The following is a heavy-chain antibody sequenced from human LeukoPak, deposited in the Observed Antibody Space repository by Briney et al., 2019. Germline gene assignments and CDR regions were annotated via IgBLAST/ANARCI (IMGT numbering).Heavy chain of an antibody. CDR2: INPGDSDT. CDR3: ARQIPYDDYHYMDV. V-gene: IGHV5-51*01. CDR1: GYRFTNYW. Sequence: GESLKISCKVSGYRFTNYWIGWVRQLPGKCLEWMGIINPGDSDTRYSPSFQGQVTISADKSITTAYLQWSSLKASDTAMYYCARQIPYDDYHYMDVWGRGTTVTVS. D-gene: IGHD2-21*01. J-gene: IGHJ6*03.